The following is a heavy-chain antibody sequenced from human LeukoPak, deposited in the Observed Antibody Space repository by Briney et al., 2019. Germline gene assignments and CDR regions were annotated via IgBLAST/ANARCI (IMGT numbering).Heavy chain of an antibody. CDR3: ARDHISGYELYYFDY. Sequence: GGSLRLSCAASGFTFSSYSMNWVRQTPGKGLEWVSSISSSSSYIYYADSLKGRFTISRDNAKNSLYLQMNSLRAEDTAVYYCARDHISGYELYYFDYWGQGTLVTVSS. V-gene: IGHV3-21*01. J-gene: IGHJ4*02. D-gene: IGHD5-12*01. CDR1: GFTFSSYS. CDR2: ISSSSSYI.